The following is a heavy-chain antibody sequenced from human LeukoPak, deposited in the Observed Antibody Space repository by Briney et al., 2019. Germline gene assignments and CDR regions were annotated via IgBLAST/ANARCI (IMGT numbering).Heavy chain of an antibody. CDR2: ISSSSSYI. V-gene: IGHV3-21*01. CDR1: GFTFSSYE. CDR3: ARDPYSGSYGDYYYYYMDV. Sequence: GGSLRLSCAASGFTFSSYEMNWVRQAPGKGLEWDSSISSSSSYIYYADSVKGRFTISRDNAENSLYLQMNSLRAEDTAVYYCARDPYSGSYGDYYYYYMDVWGKGTTVTISS. J-gene: IGHJ6*03. D-gene: IGHD1-26*01.